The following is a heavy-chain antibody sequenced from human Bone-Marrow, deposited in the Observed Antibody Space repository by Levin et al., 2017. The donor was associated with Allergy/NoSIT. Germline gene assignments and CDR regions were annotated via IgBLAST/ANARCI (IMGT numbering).Heavy chain of an antibody. J-gene: IGHJ4*02. CDR1: GFTFSSYE. CDR2: ISSSGSTI. CDR3: ARVLVDIVATMGAFDY. Sequence: GGSLRLSCAASGFTFSSYEMNWVRQAPGKGLEWVSYISSSGSTIYYADSVKGRFTISRDNAKNSLYLQMNSLRAEDTAVYYWARVLVDIVATMGAFDYWGQGTLVTVSS. D-gene: IGHD5-12*01. V-gene: IGHV3-48*03.